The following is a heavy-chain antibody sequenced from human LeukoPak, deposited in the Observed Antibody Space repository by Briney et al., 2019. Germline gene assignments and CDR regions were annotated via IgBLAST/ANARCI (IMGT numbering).Heavy chain of an antibody. CDR2: ISSSSSYI. D-gene: IGHD3-10*01. Sequence: GGSLRLSCAASGFTFSSYSMNWVRQAPGKGLEWVSSISSSSSYIYYADSVKGRFTISRDNAKNSLYLQMNSLRAEDTAVYYCARDSSSRYYGSGSFGYWGQGTLVTVSS. CDR1: GFTFSSYS. CDR3: ARDSSSRYYGSGSFGY. J-gene: IGHJ4*02. V-gene: IGHV3-21*01.